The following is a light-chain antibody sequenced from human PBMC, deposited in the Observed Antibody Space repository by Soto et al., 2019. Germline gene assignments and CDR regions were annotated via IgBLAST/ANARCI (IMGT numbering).Light chain of an antibody. CDR2: GAS. CDR1: QTVSPNY. CDR3: QQYSGLPMT. J-gene: IGKJ5*01. V-gene: IGKV3-20*01. Sequence: EIVLTQSPDTLSLSPGERATLSCRASQTVSPNYLAWCQQKPGHAPRLLIYGASRRATGVPDRFSGSGSGTDSTLTISRLEPEDFGVYFCQQYSGLPMTFGQGTRLEIK.